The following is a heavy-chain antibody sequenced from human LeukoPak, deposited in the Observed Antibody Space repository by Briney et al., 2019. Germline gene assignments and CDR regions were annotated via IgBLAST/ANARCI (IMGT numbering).Heavy chain of an antibody. CDR3: TTGVTTVTTFSFDF. Sequence: GGSLRLSCAASGFNFSNDWMSWVHQAPGKGLEWVGLIKSKTDGGTTDYAAPVKGRFTISSDDSKNTLYLQMNSLQTDDTAVYYCTTGVTTVTTFSFDFWGQGTLVTVSS. V-gene: IGHV3-15*01. CDR1: GFNFSNDW. CDR2: IKSKTDGGTT. D-gene: IGHD4-17*01. J-gene: IGHJ4*02.